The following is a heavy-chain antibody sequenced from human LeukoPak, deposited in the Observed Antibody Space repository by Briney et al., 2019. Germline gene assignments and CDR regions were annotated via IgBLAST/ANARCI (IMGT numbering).Heavy chain of an antibody. D-gene: IGHD1-14*01. CDR3: ARGIPQTDAFDI. CDR2: IYYSGST. V-gene: IGHV4-39*01. Sequence: SETLSLTCTVSGGSISSSSYYWGWIRQPPGKGLEWIGSIYYSGSTYYNPSLKSRVTISVDTSKNQFSLKLSSVTAADTAVYYCARGIPQTDAFDIWGQGTMVTVSS. CDR1: GGSISSSSYY. J-gene: IGHJ3*02.